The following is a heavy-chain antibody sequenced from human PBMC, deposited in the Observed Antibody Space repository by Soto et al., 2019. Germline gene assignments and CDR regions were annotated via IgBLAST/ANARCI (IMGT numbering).Heavy chain of an antibody. D-gene: IGHD2-2*01. V-gene: IGHV5-51*01. CDR3: ARRAYCSSTSCRYYIDY. CDR2: IYPGDSDT. J-gene: IGHJ4*02. CDR1: GYSFTSYW. Sequence: EPLKISCKGSGYSFTSYWIGWVRQMPGKGLEWMGIIYPGDSDTRYSPSFQGQVTISADKSISTAYLQWSSLKASDTAMYYCARRAYCSSTSCRYYIDYWGQGTLVTVSS.